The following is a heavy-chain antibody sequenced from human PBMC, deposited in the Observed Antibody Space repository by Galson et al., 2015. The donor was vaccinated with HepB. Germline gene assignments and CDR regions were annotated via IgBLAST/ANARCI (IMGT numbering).Heavy chain of an antibody. CDR3: AKDQDYSKGEEGYNYYGMDV. Sequence: SVRLSCAASGFTFRNYAMSWVRQAPGKGLEWVSIISVSGGRIDYADSVRGRFTISRDNSKNTLYVQMTSLRAEDTAVYYCAKDQDYSKGEEGYNYYGMDVWGQGTTVTVSS. CDR1: GFTFRNYA. J-gene: IGHJ6*02. D-gene: IGHD4-11*01. V-gene: IGHV3-23*01. CDR2: ISVSGGRI.